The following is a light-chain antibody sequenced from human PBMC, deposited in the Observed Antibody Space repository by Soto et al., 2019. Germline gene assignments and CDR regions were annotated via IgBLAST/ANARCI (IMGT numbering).Light chain of an antibody. CDR1: QNVYNN. CDR2: DAS. Sequence: EIVMTQSPATLSVSPGEGATLSCKASQNVYNNLAWYQQRPGQPPRLLIYDASTRATGISARFSGSGYGTEFTLTISSLQSEDFAVYFCQQGRNWPLTFGGGT. CDR3: QQGRNWPLT. V-gene: IGKV3-15*01. J-gene: IGKJ4*01.